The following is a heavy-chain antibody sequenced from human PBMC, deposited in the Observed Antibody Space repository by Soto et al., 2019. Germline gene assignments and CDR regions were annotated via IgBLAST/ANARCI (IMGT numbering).Heavy chain of an antibody. CDR1: PGSINDSY. Sequence: SETLSLTCNVFPGSINDSYWRWIRQTPGMRLEWIGFVYSGGSAMYNPSFKSRVIISLETSKNQFSLTLPSLTAADSAVYYCASTSRAAPGRGLDSWGQVARGTVAS. D-gene: IGHD6-25*01. V-gene: IGHV4-59*01. J-gene: IGHJ4*02. CDR3: ASTSRAAPGRGLDS. CDR2: VYSGGSA.